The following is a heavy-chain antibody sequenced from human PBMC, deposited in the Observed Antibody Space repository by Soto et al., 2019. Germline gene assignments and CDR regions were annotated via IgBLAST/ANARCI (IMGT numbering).Heavy chain of an antibody. J-gene: IGHJ4*02. D-gene: IGHD6-6*01. V-gene: IGHV1-18*01. CDR2: ISGYNGNT. CDR1: GYTFSSYG. CDR3: AREGQLGY. Sequence: ASVKVSCKTSGYTFSSYGFSWVRQAPGQGLEWIGWISGYNGNTNYAQGFQGRVTMTTDTSTSTAYMELRSLRSDDTAVYYCAREGQLGYWGQGTLVTVSS.